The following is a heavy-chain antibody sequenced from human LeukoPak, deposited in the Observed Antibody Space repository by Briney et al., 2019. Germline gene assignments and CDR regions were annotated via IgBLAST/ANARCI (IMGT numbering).Heavy chain of an antibody. CDR2: IIPVFDTA. CDR1: GSSFSIYA. J-gene: IGHJ6*03. Sequence: ASVKVSCKASGSSFSIYAISWVRQAPGQGLEWMGGIIPVFDTANYTQKFQGRVTITADKSTSTVYMELSSLRSEDTAVYYCARGEDIVVVVADPSNYFYYYMDVWGNGTTVTVSS. D-gene: IGHD2-15*01. V-gene: IGHV1-69*06. CDR3: ARGEDIVVVVADPSNYFYYYMDV.